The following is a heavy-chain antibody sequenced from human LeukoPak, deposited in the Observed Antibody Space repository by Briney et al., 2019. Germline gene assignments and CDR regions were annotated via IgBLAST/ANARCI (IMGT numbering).Heavy chain of an antibody. CDR3: ARGGWGLVQLRCEY. D-gene: IGHD1-1*01. V-gene: IGHV1-2*02. Sequence: ASVKVTCKASGYTFTCYYMHWVRQAPGQGLGWMGWINPNTGGTNYAQKFQGSVTMTKDTSISTAYMELSSLRSDDTAVYYCARGGWGLVQLRCEYWGQGTLVTVSS. CDR1: GYTFTCYY. J-gene: IGHJ4*02. CDR2: INPNTGGT.